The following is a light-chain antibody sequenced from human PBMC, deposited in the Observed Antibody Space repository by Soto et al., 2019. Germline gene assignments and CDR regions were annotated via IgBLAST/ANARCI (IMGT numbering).Light chain of an antibody. V-gene: IGKV1-13*02. CDR2: DAS. CDR1: QGISSA. CDR3: QQLKPSPFS. Sequence: AIQLTQSPSSLSASVGDRVSITCRASQGISSALAWYQHKPGKAPKILIYDASSLQSGVPSRFSGSESGTECTLPISSLQPEDFATYYCQQLKPSPFSFGHGTRLEIK. J-gene: IGKJ5*01.